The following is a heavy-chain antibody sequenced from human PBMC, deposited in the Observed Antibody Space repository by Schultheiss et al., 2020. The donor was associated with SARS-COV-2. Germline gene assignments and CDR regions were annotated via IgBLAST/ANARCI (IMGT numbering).Heavy chain of an antibody. CDR1: GGTFSSYA. CDR3: ASPPSRYYGMDV. V-gene: IGHV1-69*06. J-gene: IGHJ6*02. CDR2: IIPIFGTA. Sequence: SVKVSCKASGGTFSSYAIGWVRQAPGQGLEWMGGIIPIFGTANYAQKFQGRVTITADKSTSTAYMELSSLRSEDTAVYYCASPPSRYYGMDVWGQGTTVTVSS.